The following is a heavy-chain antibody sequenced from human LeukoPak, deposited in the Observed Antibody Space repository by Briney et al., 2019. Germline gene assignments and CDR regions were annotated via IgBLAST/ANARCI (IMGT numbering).Heavy chain of an antibody. CDR2: ISSSSSYI. J-gene: IGHJ4*02. CDR3: ARWRGSTSERSDY. D-gene: IGHD2-2*01. CDR1: GFTFSSYS. Sequence: GGSLRLSCAASGFTFSSYSMNWVRQAPGKGLEWVSSISSSSSYIYYADSVKGRFTISRDNAKNSLYLQVDSLRVEDTATYYCARWRGSTSERSDYWGQGTLVTVSS. V-gene: IGHV3-21*01.